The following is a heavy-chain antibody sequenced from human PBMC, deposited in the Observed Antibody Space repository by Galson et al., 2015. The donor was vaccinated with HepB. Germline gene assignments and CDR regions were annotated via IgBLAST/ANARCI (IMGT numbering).Heavy chain of an antibody. CDR3: ARDGYGDGYNSGYYYYYGMDV. D-gene: IGHD5-24*01. V-gene: IGHV3-48*03. CDR2: ISSSGSTI. CDR1: GFTFSSYE. J-gene: IGHJ6*02. Sequence: SLRLSCAASGFTFSSYEMNWVRQAPGKGLEWVSYISSSGSTIYYADSVKGRFTISRDNAKNSLYLQMNSLRAEDTAVYYCARDGYGDGYNSGYYYYYGMDVWGQGTTVTVSS.